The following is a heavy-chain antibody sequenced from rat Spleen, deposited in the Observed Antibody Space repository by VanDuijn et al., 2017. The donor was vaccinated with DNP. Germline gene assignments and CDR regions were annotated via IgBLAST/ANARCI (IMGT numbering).Heavy chain of an antibody. CDR3: VRQRVMYTTATGFAY. CDR1: GFIFSNYD. CDR2: ISIRGTRT. D-gene: IGHD1-6*01. J-gene: IGHJ3*01. V-gene: IGHV5-25*01. Sequence: EVQLVESGGGLMQPGRSLKLSCAASGFIFSNYDVAWVRQAPTKGLEWVATISIRGTRTSYPDSVKGRFTISRDNSKSSLYLHMSSLRSEDTATYYCVRQRVMYTTATGFAYWGQGTLVSVSS.